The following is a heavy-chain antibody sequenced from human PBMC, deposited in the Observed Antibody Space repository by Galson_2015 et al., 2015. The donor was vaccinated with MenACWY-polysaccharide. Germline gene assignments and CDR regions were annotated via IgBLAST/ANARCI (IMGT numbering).Heavy chain of an antibody. CDR3: ARERWVRGVFFDQ. Sequence: CAASGFTFSNFWMSWVRQAPGKELEWVASIKQDGSEKYLVDSVKGRFTISGDNAENSLFLQMNSLRAEDTAVYYCARERWVRGVFFDQWGQGTLVTVSS. D-gene: IGHD3-10*01. CDR1: GFTFSNFW. CDR2: IKQDGSEK. V-gene: IGHV3-7*01. J-gene: IGHJ4*02.